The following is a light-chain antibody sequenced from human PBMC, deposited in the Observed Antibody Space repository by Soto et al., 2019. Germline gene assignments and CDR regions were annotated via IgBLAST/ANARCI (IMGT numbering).Light chain of an antibody. J-gene: IGLJ3*02. Sequence: QSALTQPASVSGSPGQSITISCTGTSSDVGGYNYVSWYQQHPGKAPKLMIYEVSNRPSGVSNRFSGSKSGNTASLTSSGRQAEDEADYYCSSYTSSSTLGVFGGGTKVTVL. V-gene: IGLV2-14*01. CDR1: SSDVGGYNY. CDR3: SSYTSSSTLGV. CDR2: EVS.